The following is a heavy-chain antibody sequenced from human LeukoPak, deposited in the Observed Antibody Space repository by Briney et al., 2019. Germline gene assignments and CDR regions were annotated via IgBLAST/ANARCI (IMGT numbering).Heavy chain of an antibody. CDR1: GFTFSSYA. J-gene: IGHJ4*02. D-gene: IGHD3-3*01. CDR3: AKDTIFTVDPFDY. Sequence: GGSLRLSCAASGFTFSSYAMSWVRQPPGKGLEWLAFIKYDGSKTEYEDSVKGRFTVSRDNSKNTLYLEMNSLRADDTAVYYCAKDTIFTVDPFDYWGQGTLVTVSS. CDR2: IKYDGSKT. V-gene: IGHV3-30*02.